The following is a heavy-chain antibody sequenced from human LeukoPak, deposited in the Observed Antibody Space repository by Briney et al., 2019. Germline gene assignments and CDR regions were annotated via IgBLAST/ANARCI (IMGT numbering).Heavy chain of an antibody. CDR2: INPSGGST. V-gene: IGHV1-46*01. D-gene: IGHD3-3*01. CDR1: GYTFTSYY. Sequence: ASVKVSCKASGYTFTSYYMHWVRQAPGQGLEWMGIINPSGGSTSYAQKFQGRVTMTRDTSTSTVYMELSSLRSEDTAVYYCARVGKYDFWSASELGYFDYWGQGTLVTVSS. J-gene: IGHJ4*02. CDR3: ARVGKYDFWSASELGYFDY.